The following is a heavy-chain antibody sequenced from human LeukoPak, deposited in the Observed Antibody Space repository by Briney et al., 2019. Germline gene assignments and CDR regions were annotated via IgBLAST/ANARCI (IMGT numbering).Heavy chain of an antibody. V-gene: IGHV3-11*01. CDR1: GFTFSIYA. D-gene: IGHD6-13*01. J-gene: IGHJ6*02. CDR3: ARGSSSWSYYYYGMDV. Sequence: GGSLRLSCAASGFTFSIYAMSWIRQAPGKGLEWVSYISSSGSTIYYADSVKGRFTISRDNAKNSLYLQMNSLRAEDTAVYYCARGSSSWSYYYYGMDVWGQGTTVTVSS. CDR2: ISSSGSTI.